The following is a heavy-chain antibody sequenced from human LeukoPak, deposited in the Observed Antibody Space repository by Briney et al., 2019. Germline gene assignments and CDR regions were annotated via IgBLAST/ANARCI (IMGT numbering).Heavy chain of an antibody. D-gene: IGHD4-17*01. CDR3: AKENGDYGDYGALDY. CDR1: GFTFTSYD. Sequence: GGSLRLSCAASGFTFTSYDMNWVRQAPGKGLEWVSAISGSGGSTYYADSVKGRFTISRDNSKNTLYLQMNSLRAEDTAVYYCAKENGDYGDYGALDYWGQGTLVTVSS. V-gene: IGHV3-23*01. CDR2: ISGSGGST. J-gene: IGHJ4*02.